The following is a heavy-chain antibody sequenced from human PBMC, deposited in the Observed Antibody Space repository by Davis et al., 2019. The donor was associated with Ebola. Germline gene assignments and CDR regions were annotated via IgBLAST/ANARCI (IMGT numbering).Heavy chain of an antibody. Sequence: ESLKISCAVSGFTFSNGWMSWVRQAPGKGLEWIGYIYHSGNTDSNPSLKSGVTISVDTSKNQLSLKLNSVTAADTAVYYCARHPSNPDAFDIWGQGTMVTVSS. CDR1: GFTFSNGW. J-gene: IGHJ3*02. CDR2: IYHSGNT. V-gene: IGHV4-59*08. CDR3: ARHPSNPDAFDI. D-gene: IGHD4-11*01.